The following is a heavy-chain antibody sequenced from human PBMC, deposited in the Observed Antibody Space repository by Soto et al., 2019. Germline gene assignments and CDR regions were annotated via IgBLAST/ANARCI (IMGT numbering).Heavy chain of an antibody. CDR1: GGSISSYY. D-gene: IGHD6-6*01. Sequence: SETLSLTCTVSGGSISSYYWSWIRQPPGKGLEWIGYIYYSGSTNYNPSLKSRVTISVDTSKNQFSLKMSSVTAADTAVYYCARISGIAARREYYFDYWGQGTLVTVSS. CDR2: IYYSGST. V-gene: IGHV4-59*01. CDR3: ARISGIAARREYYFDY. J-gene: IGHJ4*02.